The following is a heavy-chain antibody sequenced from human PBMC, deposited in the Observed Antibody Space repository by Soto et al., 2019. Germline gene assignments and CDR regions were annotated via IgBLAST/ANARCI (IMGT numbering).Heavy chain of an antibody. V-gene: IGHV3-15*01. J-gene: IGHJ6*02. CDR3: TTHPYSSIAVGGIYYYYGMDV. Sequence: LRLSCAASGFTFRNAWMSWVRQAPGKGLEWVGRIKSKTDGGTTDYAAPVKGRFTISRDDSKNTLYLQMNSLKTEDTAVYYCTTHPYSSIAVGGIYYYYGMDVWGQGTTVTVSS. CDR1: GFTFRNAW. CDR2: IKSKTDGGTT. D-gene: IGHD6-19*01.